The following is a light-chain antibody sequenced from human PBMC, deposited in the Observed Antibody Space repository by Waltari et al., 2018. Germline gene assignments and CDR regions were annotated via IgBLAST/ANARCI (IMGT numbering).Light chain of an antibody. CDR3: QKYDRLPAT. CDR1: QSVGRS. V-gene: IGKV3-20*01. Sequence: EIVLTQSPGTLSLSTGEPATLPCRASQSVGRSLVWYQQKPGQAPRLLIYDTYKRATGIPDRFSGSGSGTDFSLTISRLEPEDFAVYYCQKYDRLPATFGQGTKVEIK. J-gene: IGKJ1*01. CDR2: DTY.